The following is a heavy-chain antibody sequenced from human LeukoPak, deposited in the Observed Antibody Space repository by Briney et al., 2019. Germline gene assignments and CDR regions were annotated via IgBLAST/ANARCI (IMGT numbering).Heavy chain of an antibody. J-gene: IGHJ4*02. Sequence: GGSLRLSCAASGFTFLAYSMHWVRQAPGKGLEWVAVMSYDETKKYYADSVKGRFTVSRDNSKNTLYLEMDSLTDDDTAVYYCARDRGDLPPYFDYWGQGTLVTVSS. V-gene: IGHV3-30-3*01. CDR1: GFTFLAYS. D-gene: IGHD2-21*02. CDR3: ARDRGDLPPYFDY. CDR2: MSYDETKK.